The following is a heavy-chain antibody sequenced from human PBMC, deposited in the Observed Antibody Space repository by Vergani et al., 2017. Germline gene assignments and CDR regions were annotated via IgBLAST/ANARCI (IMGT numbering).Heavy chain of an antibody. D-gene: IGHD3-22*01. CDR2: IIPILGIA. Sequence: QVQLVQSGAEVKKPGSSVKVSCKASGGTFSSYTISWVRQAPGQGLEWMGRIIPILGIANYAQKFQGRVTITADKSTSTAYMELSSLRSEDTAVYYCATLDYYDSSAPFDYWGQGTLVTVSS. J-gene: IGHJ4*02. V-gene: IGHV1-69*02. CDR1: GGTFSSYT. CDR3: ATLDYYDSSAPFDY.